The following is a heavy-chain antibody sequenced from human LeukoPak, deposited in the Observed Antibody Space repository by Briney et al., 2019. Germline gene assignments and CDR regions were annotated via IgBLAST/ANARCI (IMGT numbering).Heavy chain of an antibody. J-gene: IGHJ4*02. CDR3: TKEGATGSRYNFDY. CDR2: ISDDGRTE. CDR1: GFTFSSHG. D-gene: IGHD2-15*01. Sequence: PGRSLRLSCAASGFTFSSHGIHWVRQAPGKGLEWVAVISDDGRTEYYADSVKGRFTISRDNSKNTVSLLMNSLRDDDTAVFYCTKEGATGSRYNFDYWGQGTLVTVSS. V-gene: IGHV3-30*18.